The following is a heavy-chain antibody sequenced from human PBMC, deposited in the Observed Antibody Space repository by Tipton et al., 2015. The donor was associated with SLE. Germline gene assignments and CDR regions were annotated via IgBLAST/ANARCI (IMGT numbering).Heavy chain of an antibody. CDR2: ITNNGNT. CDR3: ARHDTNYGRNWFDP. J-gene: IGHJ5*02. CDR1: GGSISGRDYH. Sequence: LSLTCTVSGGSISGRDYHWTWIRQHPGKGLEWIGRITNNGNTYYIPSLQSRVTMSVDTSKNHFSLKLSSVTAADTAVYYCARHDTNYGRNWFDPWGQGTLVTVSS. D-gene: IGHD2-8*01. V-gene: IGHV4-39*01.